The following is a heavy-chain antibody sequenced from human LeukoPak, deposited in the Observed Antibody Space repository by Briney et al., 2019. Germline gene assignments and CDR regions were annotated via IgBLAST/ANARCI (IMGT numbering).Heavy chain of an antibody. CDR3: ARTPSNYGGNQPIDY. CDR2: ISTSSNYI. V-gene: IGHV3-21*01. D-gene: IGHD4-23*01. CDR1: GFTVSSNY. Sequence: GGSLRLSCAASGFTVSSNYMTWVRQAPGNGLEWVSSISTSSNYIYYADSVKGRFTISRHNAKNSLYLQMNSLRAEDTAVYYCARTPSNYGGNQPIDYWGQGTLVTVSS. J-gene: IGHJ4*02.